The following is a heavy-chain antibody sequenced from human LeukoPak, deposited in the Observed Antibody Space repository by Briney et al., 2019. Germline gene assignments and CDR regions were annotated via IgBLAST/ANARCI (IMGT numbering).Heavy chain of an antibody. CDR2: IINDGITT. CDR1: GLTFQNTW. D-gene: IGHD3-9*01. CDR3: AKVHRDILTGYSEG. V-gene: IGHV3-74*01. Sequence: GGSLRLSCAASGLTFQNTWMHWIRHAPGEGLVWVSRIINDGITTTYADSVKGRFTISRDNSKNTLYLQMNSLRAEDTAVYYCAKVHRDILTGYSEGWGQGTLVTVSS. J-gene: IGHJ4*02.